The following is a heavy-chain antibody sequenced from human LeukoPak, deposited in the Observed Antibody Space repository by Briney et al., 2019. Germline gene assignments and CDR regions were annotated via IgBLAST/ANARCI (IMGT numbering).Heavy chain of an antibody. CDR1: GGSISSYY. CDR2: IYYSGST. J-gene: IGHJ3*02. D-gene: IGHD3-3*01. Sequence: SETLSLTRTVSGGSISSYYWSWIRQPPGKGLEWIGYIYYSGSTNYNPSLKSRVTISVDTSKNQFSLKLSSVTAADTAVYYCARDYYDFWSGYSDAFDIWGQGTMVTVSS. CDR3: ARDYYDFWSGYSDAFDI. V-gene: IGHV4-59*01.